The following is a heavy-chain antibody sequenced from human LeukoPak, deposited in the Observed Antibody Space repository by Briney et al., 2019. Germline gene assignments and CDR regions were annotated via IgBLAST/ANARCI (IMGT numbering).Heavy chain of an antibody. CDR1: GGSFSSYY. Sequence: KPSETLSLTCAVYGGSFSSYYWSWIRQSPGKGLEWIVEIPHSRSTNYNPSLKSRVTISLDTSKSQFSLKLTSVTDAATAVYYCARVTRFTQFGELWFDSWGQGTLLTVSS. CDR3: ARVTRFTQFGELWFDS. J-gene: IGHJ5*01. V-gene: IGHV4-34*01. CDR2: IPHSRST. D-gene: IGHD3-10*01.